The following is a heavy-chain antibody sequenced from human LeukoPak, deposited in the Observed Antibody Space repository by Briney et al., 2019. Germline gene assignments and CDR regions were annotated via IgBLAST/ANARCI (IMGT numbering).Heavy chain of an antibody. CDR3: AKDGGDYYFDY. CDR2: ISYDGSNK. CDR1: GFTFSSYG. Sequence: GTSLRLSCAASGFTFSSYGMHWVRQAPGKGLEWVAVISYDGSNKYYADSVKGRFTISRDNSKNTLYLQMNSLRAEDTAVYYCAKDGGDYYFDYWGQGTLVTVSS. D-gene: IGHD2-21*02. V-gene: IGHV3-30*18. J-gene: IGHJ4*02.